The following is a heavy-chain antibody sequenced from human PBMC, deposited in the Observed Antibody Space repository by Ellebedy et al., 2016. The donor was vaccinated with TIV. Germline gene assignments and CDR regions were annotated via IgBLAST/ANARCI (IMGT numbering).Heavy chain of an antibody. CDR1: GFTFSSYS. J-gene: IGHJ4*02. V-gene: IGHV3-21*01. D-gene: IGHD3-22*01. CDR2: ISSSSTYI. Sequence: GGSLRLSCAASGFTFSSYSMNWVRQAPGKGLEWLSSISSSSTYIYYADSVKGRFTISRDNAKNSLYLQMNSLRAEDTAVYYCARQPSPYFDSSGYYYSDYWGQGTLVTVSS. CDR3: ARQPSPYFDSSGYYYSDY.